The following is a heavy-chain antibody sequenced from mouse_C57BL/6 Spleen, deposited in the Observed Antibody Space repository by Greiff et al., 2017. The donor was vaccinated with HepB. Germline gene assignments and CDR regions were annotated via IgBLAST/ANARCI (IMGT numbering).Heavy chain of an antibody. V-gene: IGHV1-26*01. CDR3: ARWGDYAYFDY. Sequence: EVKLQQSGPELVKPGASVKISCKASGYTFTDYYMNWVKQSHGKSLEWIGDINPNNGGTSYNQKFKGKATLTVDKSSSTAYMELRSLTSEDSAVYYCARWGDYAYFDYWGQGTTLTVSS. CDR2: INPNNGGT. CDR1: GYTFTDYY. D-gene: IGHD2-4*01. J-gene: IGHJ2*01.